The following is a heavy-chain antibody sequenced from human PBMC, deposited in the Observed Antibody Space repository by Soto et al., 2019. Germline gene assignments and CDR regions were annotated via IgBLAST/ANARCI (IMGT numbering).Heavy chain of an antibody. D-gene: IGHD3-16*01. CDR1: GYTFTSYD. V-gene: IGHV1-8*01. CDR2: MNPNSGYT. Sequence: QVQLVQSGAEVKKPGASVKVSCKASGYTFTSYDINWVRQATGQGLEWIGWMNPNSGYTGSAQNFQGRITMTRDTSISTAYMELSSLRSEATAVYYCERTWGDLDYWGQGTLVTVSS. J-gene: IGHJ4*02. CDR3: ERTWGDLDY.